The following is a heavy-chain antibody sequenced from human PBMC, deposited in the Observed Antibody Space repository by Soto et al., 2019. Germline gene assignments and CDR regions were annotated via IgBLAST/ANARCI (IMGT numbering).Heavy chain of an antibody. CDR1: GYNLTSYY. V-gene: IGHV1-46*01. J-gene: IGHJ4*02. D-gene: IGHD1-26*01. CDR2: INPSDGRT. CDR3: ARDAVVGATTRSHFDY. Sequence: QVQLVQSGAEVKKPGASVKISCKASGYNLTSYYLHWVRQAPGQGLEWMGIINPSDGRTSYAQKLQGRVTMTRDTSTSTVYMELSSLRSEDTAVYYCARDAVVGATTRSHFDYWGQGTLVTVSS.